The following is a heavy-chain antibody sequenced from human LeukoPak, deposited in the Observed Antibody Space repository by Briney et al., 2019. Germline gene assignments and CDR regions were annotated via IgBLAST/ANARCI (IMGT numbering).Heavy chain of an antibody. CDR3: ARWSGDYSFDY. V-gene: IGHV4-4*07. J-gene: IGHJ4*02. CDR2: IHSSGST. Sequence: SETLSLTCTVSGGSISSYYWSWIRQPAGKGLEWIGRIHSSGSTNSNPSLKSRVTMSVDTAKNQFSLKLSSVTAADTAVYYCARWSGDYSFDYWGQGTLVTVSS. D-gene: IGHD3-3*01. CDR1: GGSISSYY.